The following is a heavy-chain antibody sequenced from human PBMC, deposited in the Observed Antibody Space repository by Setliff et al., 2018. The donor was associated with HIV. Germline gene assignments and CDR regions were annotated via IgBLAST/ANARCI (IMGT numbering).Heavy chain of an antibody. CDR1: GGSISSGGYY. V-gene: IGHV4-61*08. Sequence: SETLSLTCTVSGGSISSGGYYWSWIRQHPGKGLEWIGYIYTSVTTNYNPSLKSRVTISVDTSKNQFSLKLNSVTATDTAVYYCAKRTFGSGRFDPWGQGTLVTVSS. D-gene: IGHD3-16*01. J-gene: IGHJ5*02. CDR3: AKRTFGSGRFDP. CDR2: IYTSVTT.